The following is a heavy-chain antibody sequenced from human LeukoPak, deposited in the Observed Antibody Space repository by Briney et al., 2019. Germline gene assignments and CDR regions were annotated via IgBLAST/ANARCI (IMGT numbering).Heavy chain of an antibody. V-gene: IGHV3-30*18. CDR2: ISYDGSNK. Sequence: PGRSLRLSCAASGFTFSSYGMHWVRQAPGKGLEWVAVISYDGSNKYYADSVKGRFTISRDNSKNTLYLQMNSLRAEDTAVYYCAKDRPQWELEAPFDYWGQGTLVTVSS. CDR3: AKDRPQWELEAPFDY. D-gene: IGHD1-26*01. J-gene: IGHJ4*02. CDR1: GFTFSSYG.